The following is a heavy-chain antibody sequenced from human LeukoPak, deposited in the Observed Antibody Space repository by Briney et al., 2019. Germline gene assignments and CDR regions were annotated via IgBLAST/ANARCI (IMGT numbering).Heavy chain of an antibody. CDR3: ASTYSIVGATSFDY. Sequence: SETLSLTCAVYGGSFSGYYWSWIRQPPGKGLEWIGEINHSGSTNYNPSLKSRVTISVDTSKNQFSLRLSSVTAADTAVYYCASTYSIVGATSFDYWGQGTLVTVSS. CDR1: GGSFSGYY. CDR2: INHSGST. V-gene: IGHV4-34*01. J-gene: IGHJ4*02. D-gene: IGHD1-26*01.